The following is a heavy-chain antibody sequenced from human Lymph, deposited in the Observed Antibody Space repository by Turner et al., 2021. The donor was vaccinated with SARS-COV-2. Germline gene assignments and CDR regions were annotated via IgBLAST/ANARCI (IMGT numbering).Heavy chain of an antibody. D-gene: IGHD5-12*01. CDR1: RCTVSSEG. V-gene: IGHV3-23*01. Sequence: EVQLLESGGGLGQPGGSLRLSCAAYRCTVSSEGVSWVRQARGKGVEWVASICVSGGSTNYADSEKGQFTISRDNTNNTLYLQMNSLRARDTAVDYCAKGVAAGWLQPNSFDYWGQGTLVTVSS. CDR3: AKGVAAGWLQPNSFDY. CDR2: ICVSGGST. J-gene: IGHJ4*02.